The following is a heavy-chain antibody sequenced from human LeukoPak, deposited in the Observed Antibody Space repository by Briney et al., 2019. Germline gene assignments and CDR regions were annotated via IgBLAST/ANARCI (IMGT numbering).Heavy chain of an antibody. J-gene: IGHJ5*02. Sequence: GGSLRLSCAASGFTFSSYWMSWVRQAPGKGLEWVANIKQDGSEKYYVDSVKGRFTISRDNAKNSLYLQMNSLRAEDTAVYYCARDFLPQTWGWFDPWGQGTLVTVSS. D-gene: IGHD3-16*01. CDR2: IKQDGSEK. CDR3: ARDFLPQTWGWFDP. V-gene: IGHV3-7*01. CDR1: GFTFSSYW.